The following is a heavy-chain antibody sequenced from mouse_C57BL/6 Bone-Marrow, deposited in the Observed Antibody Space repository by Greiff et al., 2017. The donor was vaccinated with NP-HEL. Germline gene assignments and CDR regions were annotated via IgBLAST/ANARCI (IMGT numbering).Heavy chain of an antibody. Sequence: VQLQQPGAELVKPGASVKMSCKASGYTFTSYWITWVKQRPGQGLEWIGDIYPGSGSTNYNEKFKSKATLTVDTSSSTAYMQLRSLTSEDSAVYDCARGVTTVVAPLDYWGQGTSVTVSS. J-gene: IGHJ4*01. CDR3: ARGVTTVVAPLDY. V-gene: IGHV1-55*01. CDR2: IYPGSGST. CDR1: GYTFTSYW. D-gene: IGHD1-1*01.